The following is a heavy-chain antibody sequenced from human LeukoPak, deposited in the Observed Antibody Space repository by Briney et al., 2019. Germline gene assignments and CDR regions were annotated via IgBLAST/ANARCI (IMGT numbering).Heavy chain of an antibody. CDR3: ARNPGYCSSTSCYVPFQH. J-gene: IGHJ1*01. V-gene: IGHV3-30-3*01. Sequence: GGSLRLSCAASGFTVSSYAMHWVRQAPGKGLEWVAVISYDGSNKYYADSVKGRFTISRDNSKNTLYLQMNSLRAEDTAVNYCARNPGYCSSTSCYVPFQHWGQGTLVTVSS. D-gene: IGHD2-2*01. CDR2: ISYDGSNK. CDR1: GFTVSSYA.